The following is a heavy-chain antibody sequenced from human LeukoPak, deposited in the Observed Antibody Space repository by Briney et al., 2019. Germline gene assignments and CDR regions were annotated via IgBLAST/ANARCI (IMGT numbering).Heavy chain of an antibody. CDR2: ISYDGSNK. Sequence: GGSLRLSCAASGFTFSSYGMHWVRQAPGKGLEWVAVISYDGSNKYYADSVKGRFTISRDNSKNTLYLQMNSLRAEDTAVYYCATLGGGNSYFDYWGQRTLVTVSS. CDR3: ATLGGGNSYFDY. V-gene: IGHV3-30*03. D-gene: IGHD4-23*01. J-gene: IGHJ4*02. CDR1: GFTFSSYG.